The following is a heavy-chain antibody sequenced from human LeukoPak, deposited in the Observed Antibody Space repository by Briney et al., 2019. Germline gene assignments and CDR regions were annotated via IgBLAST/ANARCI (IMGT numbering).Heavy chain of an antibody. CDR1: GGSISSGDYY. V-gene: IGHV4-30-4*01. Sequence: SETLSLTCTVSGGSISSGDYYWSWIRQPPGKGLEWIGYIYYSGSTYYNPSLKSRVTISVDTSKNQFSLKLSSVTAADTAVYYCATYSITGAWAEHFLHWGQGTLVTVSS. J-gene: IGHJ1*01. D-gene: IGHD2/OR15-2a*01. CDR2: IYYSGST. CDR3: ATYSITGAWAEHFLH.